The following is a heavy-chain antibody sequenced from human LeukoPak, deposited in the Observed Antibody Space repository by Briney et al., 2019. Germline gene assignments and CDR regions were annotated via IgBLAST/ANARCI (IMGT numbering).Heavy chain of an antibody. CDR2: IYYSGST. V-gene: IGHV4-59*01. Sequence: KPSETLSLTCAVYGGSFSGYYWSWIRQPPGKGLEWIGYIYYSGSTNYNPSLKSRVTISVDTSKNQFSLKLSSVTAADTAVYYCARGVGSSYFDYWGQGTLVTVSS. D-gene: IGHD6-13*01. CDR3: ARGVGSSYFDY. J-gene: IGHJ4*02. CDR1: GGSFSGYY.